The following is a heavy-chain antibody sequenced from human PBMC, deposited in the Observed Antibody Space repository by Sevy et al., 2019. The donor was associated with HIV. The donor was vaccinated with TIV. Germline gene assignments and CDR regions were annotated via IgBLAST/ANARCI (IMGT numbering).Heavy chain of an antibody. J-gene: IGHJ6*03. CDR3: ARDEGGMATILGYYYYYYMDV. CDR1: GFTFSSYW. Sequence: WGSLRLSCAASGFTFSSYWMSWVRQAPGKGLEWVANIKQDGSEKYYVDSVKGRFTISRDNAKNSLYLQMNSLRAEDTAVYYCARDEGGMATILGYYYYYYMDVWGKGTTVTVSS. CDR2: IKQDGSEK. D-gene: IGHD5-12*01. V-gene: IGHV3-7*01.